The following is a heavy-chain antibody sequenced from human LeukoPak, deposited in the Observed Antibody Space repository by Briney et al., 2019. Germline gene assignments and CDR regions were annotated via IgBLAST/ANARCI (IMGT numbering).Heavy chain of an antibody. Sequence: GESLQISCETSGYRFTTYWIGWVRPMPGTGLEWVGAIYPDDSDSRYSPSFQGRVVISADRSIRTAYLQWNSLKTSDTAMYYCVRQRGSSGTINHFDPWGQGTLVTVSS. V-gene: IGHV5-51*01. CDR1: GYRFTTYW. CDR3: VRQRGSSGTINHFDP. D-gene: IGHD3-10*01. J-gene: IGHJ5*02. CDR2: IYPDDSDS.